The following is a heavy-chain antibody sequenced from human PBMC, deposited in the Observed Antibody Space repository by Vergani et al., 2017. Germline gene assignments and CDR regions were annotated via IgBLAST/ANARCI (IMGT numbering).Heavy chain of an antibody. V-gene: IGHV3-23*01. CDR1: GFTFSSYA. D-gene: IGHD5-12*01. CDR3: ARDLRLLYSRFGP. CDR2: ISGSGGST. J-gene: IGHJ5*02. Sequence: EVQLLESGGGLVQPGGSVRLSCAASGFTFSSYAMSWVRQAPGKGLEWVSAISGSGGSTYYADPVKGRFTISRDNSKSTMYLQMNSLRDEDTGVYYCARDLRLLYSRFGPWGQGTLVTVSS.